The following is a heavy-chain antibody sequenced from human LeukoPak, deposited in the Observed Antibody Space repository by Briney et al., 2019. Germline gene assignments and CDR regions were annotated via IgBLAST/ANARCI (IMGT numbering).Heavy chain of an antibody. V-gene: IGHV3-66*01. CDR3: AREMYCSGGSCYGDAFDI. CDR2: IYSGGST. CDR1: GFTFSSYA. D-gene: IGHD2-15*01. Sequence: PGGSLRLSWAASGFTFSSYAMSWVRQAPGRGLEWVSVIYSGGSTYYADSVKGRFSISRDKSKNTLYLQMNSLRAEDTALYYCAREMYCSGGSCYGDAFDIWGQGTMVTVSS. J-gene: IGHJ3*02.